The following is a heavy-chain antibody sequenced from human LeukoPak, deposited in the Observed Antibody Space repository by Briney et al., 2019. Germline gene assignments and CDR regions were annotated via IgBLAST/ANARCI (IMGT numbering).Heavy chain of an antibody. CDR1: GFTFSDYY. CDR3: VRAVSVSSYYLDC. CDR2: ISSSSSYT. V-gene: IGHV3-11*05. D-gene: IGHD5/OR15-5a*01. J-gene: IGHJ4*02. Sequence: KAGGSLRLSCAASGFTFSDYYMSWIRQAPGKGLEWISYISSSSSYTNYVDSVKGRFTISRDNAKNSLYLQMNSLRAEDTAVYYCVRAVSVSSYYLDCWGQGTLVTVSS.